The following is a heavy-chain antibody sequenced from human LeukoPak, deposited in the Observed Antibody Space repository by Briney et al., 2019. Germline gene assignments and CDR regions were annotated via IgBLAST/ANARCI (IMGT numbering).Heavy chain of an antibody. CDR1: GGSFSGYY. J-gene: IGHJ4*02. D-gene: IGHD3-16*02. V-gene: IGHV4-59*01. CDR2: IYYSGST. Sequence: SETLSLTCAVYGGSFSGYYWSWIRQPPGKGLEWIGYIYYSGSTNYNPSLKSRVTISVDTSKNQFSLKLSSVTAADTAVYYCARGSSEDYVWGSYRFVGVDYWGQGTLVTVSS. CDR3: ARGSSEDYVWGSYRFVGVDY.